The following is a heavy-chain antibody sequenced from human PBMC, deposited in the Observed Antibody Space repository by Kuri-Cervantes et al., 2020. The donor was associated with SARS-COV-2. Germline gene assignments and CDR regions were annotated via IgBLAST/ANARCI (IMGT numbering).Heavy chain of an antibody. J-gene: IGHJ1*01. CDR1: GLTVSSNE. CDR2: ISSSGSTI. D-gene: IGHD3-10*01. V-gene: IGHV3-11*04. CDR3: ARAQNTYGSGSYVYFQH. Sequence: GESLKISCAASGLTVSSNEMSWNRQAPGKGLEWVSYISSSGSTIYYADSVKGRFTISRDNAKNSLYLQMNSLRAEDTAVYYCARAQNTYGSGSYVYFQHWGQGTLVTVSS.